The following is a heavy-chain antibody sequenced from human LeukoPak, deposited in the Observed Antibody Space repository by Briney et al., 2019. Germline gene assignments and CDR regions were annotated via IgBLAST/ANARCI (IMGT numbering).Heavy chain of an antibody. CDR3: ARESPAGTTLDY. CDR2: IIPIFGTA. D-gene: IGHD1-1*01. J-gene: IGHJ4*02. Sequence: ASVKVSCKASGGTFSSYAISWVRQAPGQGLEWMGGIIPIFGTANYAQKFQGRVTITADKSTSTAYMELSSLRSEDTAVYYCARESPAGTTLDYWGQGTLVTVSS. CDR1: GGTFSSYA. V-gene: IGHV1-69*06.